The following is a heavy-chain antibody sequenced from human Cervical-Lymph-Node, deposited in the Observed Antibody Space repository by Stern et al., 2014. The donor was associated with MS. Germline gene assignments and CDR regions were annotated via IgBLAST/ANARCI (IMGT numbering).Heavy chain of an antibody. J-gene: IGHJ4*02. Sequence: QVQLVESGGGVVQPGRSLRLSCAASGFPFSNYAMHWVRQGPGKGLEWVGVVSSDGGSKYYADSVKGRFTISRDNSMSTLYLQMNSLRVEDTALYYCAGDPPGSTMAGQKILDYWGQGTLVTVSS. CDR1: GFPFSNYA. CDR3: AGDPPGSTMAGQKILDY. CDR2: VSSDGGSK. D-gene: IGHD6-19*01. V-gene: IGHV3-30*04.